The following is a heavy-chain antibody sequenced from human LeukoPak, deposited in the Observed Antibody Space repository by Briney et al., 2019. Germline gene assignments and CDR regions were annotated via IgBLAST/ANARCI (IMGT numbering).Heavy chain of an antibody. D-gene: IGHD3-22*01. Sequence: GGSLRLSRAASGFTFSRHWMTWVRQAPGKGLEWVANIKEDGTKKNYVDSVKGRFTISRDNAKNSLYLQMNSLRAEDTAVYYCATPLDYYDSSGYHQGGDWGQGTLVTVSS. V-gene: IGHV3-7*03. J-gene: IGHJ4*02. CDR2: IKEDGTKK. CDR1: GFTFSRHW. CDR3: ATPLDYYDSSGYHQGGD.